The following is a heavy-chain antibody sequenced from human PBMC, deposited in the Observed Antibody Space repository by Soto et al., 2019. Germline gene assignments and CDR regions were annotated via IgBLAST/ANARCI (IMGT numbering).Heavy chain of an antibody. D-gene: IGHD6-13*01. J-gene: IGHJ6*03. CDR3: AHSRGLSRTWSTYYMDV. CDR2: IYWDDDK. CDR1: GFSLTTSGVG. Sequence: SGPTLVIPTQTLTLTCTFSGFSLTTSGVGVGWIRQPPGKALEWLALIYWDDDKRYSPSLKSRLTITKDTSKNQVVLTMTNMDPVDTATYYCAHSRGLSRTWSTYYMDVWGKGTTVTVSS. V-gene: IGHV2-5*02.